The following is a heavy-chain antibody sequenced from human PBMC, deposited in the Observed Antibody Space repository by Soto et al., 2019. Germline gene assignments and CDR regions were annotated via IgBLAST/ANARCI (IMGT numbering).Heavy chain of an antibody. CDR2: IVVGSGNT. V-gene: IGHV1-58*01. CDR1: GFTFTSSA. J-gene: IGHJ4*02. CDR3: AAFHRYGDYDFDY. D-gene: IGHD4-17*01. Sequence: SVKVSCKASGFTFTSSAVQWVRQARGQRLEWIGWIVVGSGNTNYAQKFQERVTITRDMSTSTAYMELSSLRSEDTSVYYCAAFHRYGDYDFDYWGQGTLVTVSS.